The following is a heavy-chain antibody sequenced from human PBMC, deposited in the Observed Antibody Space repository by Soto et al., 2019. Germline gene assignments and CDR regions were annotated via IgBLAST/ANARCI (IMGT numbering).Heavy chain of an antibody. CDR2: IFSGGST. CDR1: GFTVSSNY. Sequence: SLRLSCAASGFTVSSNYMGWVRQAPGKGLEWVSVIFSGGSTFYADSVKGRFTISRDNSKNTVFLQMNSLRAEDTAVYYCARVPAEAFDIWGHGTMVTVSS. J-gene: IGHJ3*02. CDR3: ARVPAEAFDI. V-gene: IGHV3-66*01.